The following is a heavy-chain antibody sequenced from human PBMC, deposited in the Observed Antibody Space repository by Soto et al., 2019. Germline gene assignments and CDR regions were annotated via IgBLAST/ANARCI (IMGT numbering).Heavy chain of an antibody. Sequence: ASVKVSCKASGYTFTGYYMHWVRQAPGQGLEWMGWINPNSGGTNYAQKFQGWVTMTRDTSISTAYMELSRLRSDDTAVYYCARGKTLSGYDLGGFDPWGQGTLVTVSS. CDR1: GYTFTGYY. CDR2: INPNSGGT. D-gene: IGHD5-12*01. CDR3: ARGKTLSGYDLGGFDP. J-gene: IGHJ5*02. V-gene: IGHV1-2*04.